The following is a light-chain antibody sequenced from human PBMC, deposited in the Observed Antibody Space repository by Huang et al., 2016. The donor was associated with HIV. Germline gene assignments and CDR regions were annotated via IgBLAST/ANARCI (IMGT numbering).Light chain of an antibody. CDR1: PGISKS. CDR3: QQYYSTPT. J-gene: IGKJ1*01. V-gene: IGKV1-NL1*01. Sequence: DIQMTQSPSSLSASAGDRVTITCRASPGISKSLAWYQQKPGKAPKLLLYAASRLESGVPSRFGGSGSRTDYTLTINGLQPEDFATYYCQQYYSTPTFGQGTKVEIK. CDR2: AAS.